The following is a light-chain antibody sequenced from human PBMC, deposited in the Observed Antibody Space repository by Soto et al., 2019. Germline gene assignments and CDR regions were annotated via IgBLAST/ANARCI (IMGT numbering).Light chain of an antibody. CDR1: QSVSSSF. J-gene: IGKJ5*01. CDR3: QQYGSSPIT. V-gene: IGKV3-20*01. Sequence: EIVLTQSPGTLSLSPGERATLSCRASQSVSSSFLAWYQQKPGQAPRLLIYVPSSRATGTPDRFSGSGSGTDFTLTISRLEPEDFAVYYCQQYGSSPITFGQGTRLEIK. CDR2: VPS.